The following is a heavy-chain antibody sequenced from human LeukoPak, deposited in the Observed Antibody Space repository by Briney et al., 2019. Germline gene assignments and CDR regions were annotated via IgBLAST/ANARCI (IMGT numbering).Heavy chain of an antibody. Sequence: PGGSLRLPCAVSGFNVNGIFMTWFRQAPGKGLEWVSVIYVDGTTLYSDSVRGRFTVTRDDSGNTLYLQLNSLRAEDTAVYYCAKEGRRPNTDRFGIDYWGQGTLVTVTS. CDR1: GFNVNGIF. V-gene: IGHV3-66*01. CDR3: AKEGRRPNTDRFGIDY. D-gene: IGHD3-16*01. CDR2: IYVDGTT. J-gene: IGHJ4*02.